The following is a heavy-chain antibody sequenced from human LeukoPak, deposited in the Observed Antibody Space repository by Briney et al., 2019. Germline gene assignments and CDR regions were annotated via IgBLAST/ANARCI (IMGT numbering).Heavy chain of an antibody. CDR1: GFTFSSSG. J-gene: IGHJ4*02. CDR3: AREMAHYFDSSGYSF. Sequence: GGSLRLSCAASGFTFSSSGMNWVRQGPGKGLEWVSYISSSSSTIHYAESVKGRFTISRDNAKNSLYLQMNSLRDEDTAVYYCAREMAHYFDSSGYSFWGQGTLVTVSS. D-gene: IGHD3-22*01. CDR2: ISSSSSTI. V-gene: IGHV3-48*02.